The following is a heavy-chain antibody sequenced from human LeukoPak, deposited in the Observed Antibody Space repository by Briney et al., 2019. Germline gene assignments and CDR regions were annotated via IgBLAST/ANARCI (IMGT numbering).Heavy chain of an antibody. J-gene: IGHJ4*02. CDR1: GFTVSSNH. CDR3: ARDGTDLLTDRIRFDY. Sequence: PGGSLRLSCAASGFTVSSNHMHWVRQAPGKGLEWVSVINTDGSTYYADSVKGRFTISRDSSKNTLFLQMNSLRAEDTAVYYCARDGTDLLTDRIRFDYGGQGTLVTVS. D-gene: IGHD3-9*01. CDR2: INTDGST. V-gene: IGHV3-53*01.